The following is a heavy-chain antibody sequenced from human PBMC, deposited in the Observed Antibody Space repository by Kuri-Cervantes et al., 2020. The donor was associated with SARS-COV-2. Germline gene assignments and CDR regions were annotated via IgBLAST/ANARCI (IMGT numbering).Heavy chain of an antibody. CDR1: GFTFSSYS. CDR3: ARDNRDSAFVFDY. Sequence: GESLKISCAASGFTFSSYSMNWVRQAPGKGLEWVSYISSSSSTIYYADSVKGRFTISRDNAKNSLYLQMNSLRAEDTAVYYCARDNRDSAFVFDYWGQGTLVTVSS. V-gene: IGHV3-48*01. CDR2: ISSSSSTI. J-gene: IGHJ4*02. D-gene: IGHD2/OR15-2a*01.